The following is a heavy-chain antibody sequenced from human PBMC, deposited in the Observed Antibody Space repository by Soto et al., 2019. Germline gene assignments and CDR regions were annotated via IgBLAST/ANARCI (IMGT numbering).Heavy chain of an antibody. J-gene: IGHJ6*02. CDR3: ARGGLPYYYGSGSRRGMDV. V-gene: IGHV4-34*01. CDR2: INHSGST. Sequence: PSETLSLTCAVYGGSFSGYYWSWIRQPPGKGLEWIGEINHSGSTNYNPSLKSRVTISVDTSKNQFSLKLSSVTAADTAVYYCARGGLPYYYGSGSRRGMDVWAQGTTVTVSS. CDR1: GGSFSGYY. D-gene: IGHD3-10*01.